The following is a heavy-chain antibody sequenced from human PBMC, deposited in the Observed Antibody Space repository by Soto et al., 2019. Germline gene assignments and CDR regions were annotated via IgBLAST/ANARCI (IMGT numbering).Heavy chain of an antibody. D-gene: IGHD4-17*01. CDR2: IRPSGLST. V-gene: IGHV3-23*01. J-gene: IGHJ4*02. CDR1: GFTFRNYA. Sequence: EVQLLESGGGLVQPGGSLRVSCAASGFTFRNYAMSWVRQAPGRGLQWVSAIRPSGLSTFYADSVKGRFTISRDNSKTTLYLQMNSLRAEDTAVYYCAREDPFAAVTNEPHFDDWGQGTLVTVSS. CDR3: AREDPFAAVTNEPHFDD.